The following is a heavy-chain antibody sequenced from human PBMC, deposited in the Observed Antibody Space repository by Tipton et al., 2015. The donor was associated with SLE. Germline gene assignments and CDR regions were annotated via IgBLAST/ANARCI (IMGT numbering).Heavy chain of an antibody. Sequence: TLSLTCTVSGYSISSGYYWGWIRQPPGKGLEWIGSIYHSGSTCYNPSLKSRVTISVDTSKNQFSLKLSSVTAADTAVYYCARSRDKTTDAFDIWGQGTMVTVSS. CDR3: ARSRDKTTDAFDI. V-gene: IGHV4-38-2*02. CDR1: GYSISSGYY. CDR2: IYHSGST. D-gene: IGHD1/OR15-1a*01. J-gene: IGHJ3*02.